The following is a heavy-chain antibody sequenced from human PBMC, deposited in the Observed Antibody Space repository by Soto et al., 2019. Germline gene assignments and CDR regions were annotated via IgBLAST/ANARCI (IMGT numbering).Heavy chain of an antibody. CDR3: AVLWYGELLQFDY. V-gene: IGHV3-66*01. D-gene: IGHD3-10*01. CDR1: GFTFSTY. J-gene: IGHJ4*01. CDR2: IDADGDT. Sequence: GGSLRLSCAASGFTFSTYMSWVRQAPGKGLEWVSLIDADGDTYYADSVKGRFTISRDNSKNTLYLQMNSLRAEDTAVYYCAVLWYGELLQFDYWGQGSLVTVSS.